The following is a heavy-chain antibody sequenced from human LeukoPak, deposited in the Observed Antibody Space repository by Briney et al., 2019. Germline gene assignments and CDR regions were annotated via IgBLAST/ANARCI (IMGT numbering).Heavy chain of an antibody. D-gene: IGHD6-6*01. CDR3: ARYSSSSGGASYYLDY. Sequence: GGSLRLSCTASGFTPRNYWMHWVRQVPGKRLVWVSRISGDGSVTNYADSVQGRFTISRDNAKNILYLQINNLRSEDTAAYYCARYSSSSGGASYYLDYWGHGTLITVSS. V-gene: IGHV3-74*01. CDR2: ISGDGSVT. CDR1: GFTPRNYW. J-gene: IGHJ4*01.